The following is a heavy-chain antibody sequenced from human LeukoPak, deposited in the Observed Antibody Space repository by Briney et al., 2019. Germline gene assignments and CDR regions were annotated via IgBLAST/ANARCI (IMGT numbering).Heavy chain of an antibody. J-gene: IGHJ4*02. CDR3: ARESMVRGYDY. Sequence: PGGSLRLSCAVSGFTVSSNYMSWVRQAPGKGLEWVSGIDWNGGSTGYADSVKGRFTISRDNAKNSLYLQMNSLRAEDTALYYCARESMVRGYDYWGQGTLVTVSS. CDR1: GFTVSSNY. V-gene: IGHV3-20*04. D-gene: IGHD3-10*01. CDR2: IDWNGGST.